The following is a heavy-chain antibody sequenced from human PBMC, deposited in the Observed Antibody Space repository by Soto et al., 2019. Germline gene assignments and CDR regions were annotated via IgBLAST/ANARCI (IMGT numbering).Heavy chain of an antibody. V-gene: IGHV2-5*02. CDR1: GFSLSTSGVG. CDR3: AHQDWNNNNYYFDL. Sequence: QITVKESGPKLVKPSQTLTLTCAFSGFSLSTSGVGVGWVRQPPGKAPEWLALIYWDDDKRYRPSLKSRLSITKDTSKDQVVFTMTNMYPVDTATYYCAHQDWNNNNYYFDLWGRGTPVTVSS. D-gene: IGHD4-4*01. J-gene: IGHJ2*01. CDR2: IYWDDDK.